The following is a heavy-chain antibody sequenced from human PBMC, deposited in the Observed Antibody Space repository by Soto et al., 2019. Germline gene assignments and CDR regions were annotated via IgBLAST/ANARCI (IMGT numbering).Heavy chain of an antibody. Sequence: ASVKVSCKASGSTFTGYYMHWVRQAPGQGLEWMGWINPNSGGTNYAQKFQGRVAMTRDTSISTAYMELSRLRSDDTAVYYCARLTVPLDIVVLPAASFDFWGQGALVTVSS. CDR2: INPNSGGT. CDR1: GSTFTGYY. D-gene: IGHD2-2*01. V-gene: IGHV1-2*02. J-gene: IGHJ4*02. CDR3: ARLTVPLDIVVLPAASFDF.